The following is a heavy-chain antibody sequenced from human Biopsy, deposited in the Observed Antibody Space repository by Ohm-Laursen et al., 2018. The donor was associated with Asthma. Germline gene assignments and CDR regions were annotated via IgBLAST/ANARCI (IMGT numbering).Heavy chain of an antibody. CDR1: GFTFNSYG. J-gene: IGHJ6*02. V-gene: IGHV3-30*03. CDR3: ARGAYYDFWSGYSRPIPGYYGMDV. Sequence: SLRLSCAATGFTFNSYGMHWVRQAPGKGLEWVAVISYDGRNKYYGDSVKGRFTISRDNSKNTVYLQMISLRVEDTSVYYCARGAYYDFWSGYSRPIPGYYGMDVWGHGTTVTVSS. CDR2: ISYDGRNK. D-gene: IGHD3-3*01.